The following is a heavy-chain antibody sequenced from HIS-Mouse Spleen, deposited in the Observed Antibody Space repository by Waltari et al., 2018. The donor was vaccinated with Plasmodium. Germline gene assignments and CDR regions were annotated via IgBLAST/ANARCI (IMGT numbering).Heavy chain of an antibody. CDR2: IYPGDTDT. J-gene: IGHJ4*02. D-gene: IGHD3-3*01. Sequence: EVQLVQSGAEVKTPGESLQLSCKGSGYSFTSSWFGWVRQMPGKGLGWMGIIYPGDTDTRYSPSFQGQVTISADKSISTAYLQWSSLKASDTAMYYCARHSPYYDFWSGYYRGYFDYWGQGTLVTVSS. V-gene: IGHV5-51*01. CDR1: GYSFTSSW. CDR3: ARHSPYYDFWSGYYRGYFDY.